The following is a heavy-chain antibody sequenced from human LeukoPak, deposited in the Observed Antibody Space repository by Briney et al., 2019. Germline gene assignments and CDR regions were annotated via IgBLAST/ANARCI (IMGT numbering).Heavy chain of an antibody. J-gene: IGHJ4*02. CDR2: IYSGGST. Sequence: GGSLRLSCAASGFTVSSNYMSWVRQAPGKGLGWVSVIYSGGSTYYADSVKGRFTISRDNSKNTLYLQMNSLRAEDTAVYYCARDSENSYALDYWGQGTLVTVSS. D-gene: IGHD5-18*01. CDR1: GFTVSSNY. CDR3: ARDSENSYALDY. V-gene: IGHV3-66*01.